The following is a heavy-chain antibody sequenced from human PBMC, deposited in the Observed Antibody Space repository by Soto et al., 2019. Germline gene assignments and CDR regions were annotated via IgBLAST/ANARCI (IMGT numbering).Heavy chain of an antibody. CDR3: AREDRDRETGLVPAAIDGMDV. CDR1: GYPFTHYG. J-gene: IGHJ6*02. CDR2: ISPFNGNT. Sequence: ASVKVSCKSSGYPFTHYGITWVRQAPGQGPEWMGWISPFNGNTNYGQTLQGRVTITADESTSTAYMELSSLRSDDTAVYYCAREDRDRETGLVPAAIDGMDVWGQGTTVTVSS. V-gene: IGHV1-18*01. D-gene: IGHD2-2*01.